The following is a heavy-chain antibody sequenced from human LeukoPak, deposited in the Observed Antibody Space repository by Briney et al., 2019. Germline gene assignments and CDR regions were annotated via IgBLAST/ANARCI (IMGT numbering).Heavy chain of an antibody. Sequence: GGSLRLSCAASGFTFSTYEMNWVRQAPGKGLEWLSYISSSGGIIYYADSVKGRFTISRDNAKNSLYLQMNSLRAEDTAVYYCARDLLRYFDWLFPSPCDYWGQGTLVTVSS. CDR2: ISSSGGII. CDR1: GFTFSTYE. CDR3: ARDLLRYFDWLFPSPCDY. V-gene: IGHV3-48*03. D-gene: IGHD3-9*01. J-gene: IGHJ4*02.